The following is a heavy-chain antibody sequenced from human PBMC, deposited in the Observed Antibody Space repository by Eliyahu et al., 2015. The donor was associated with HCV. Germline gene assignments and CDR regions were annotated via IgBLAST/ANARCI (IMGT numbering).Heavy chain of an antibody. CDR1: GXPFXXAW. CDR3: TTGAPGGFDYYLDV. CDR2: IKSKTDGGTT. V-gene: IGHV3-15*01. D-gene: IGHD3-10*01. Sequence: EVQLVESGGGLVKPGGSLXLXFAAXGXPFXXAWMGWVRQAPGKGLEWIGRIKSKTDGGTTDYAAPVKGRFTISRDDSKSTLYLQMNSLKTEDTAVYYCTTGAPGGFDYYLDVWGQGTTVTVSS. J-gene: IGHJ6*03.